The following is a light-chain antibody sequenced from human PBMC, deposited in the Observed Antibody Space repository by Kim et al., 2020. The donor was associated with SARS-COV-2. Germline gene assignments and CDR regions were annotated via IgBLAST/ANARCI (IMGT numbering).Light chain of an antibody. CDR3: NSRDNSGNHWV. V-gene: IGLV3-19*01. J-gene: IGLJ3*02. Sequence: SSELTQDPAVSVALGQTVRITCQGDSLRNYYASWYQQKPGQAPVLVIYGKNNRPTGIPDRFSGSSSGNTASLTITGAQAEDEADYYCNSRDNSGNHWVFGGGTKLTVL. CDR1: SLRNYY. CDR2: GKN.